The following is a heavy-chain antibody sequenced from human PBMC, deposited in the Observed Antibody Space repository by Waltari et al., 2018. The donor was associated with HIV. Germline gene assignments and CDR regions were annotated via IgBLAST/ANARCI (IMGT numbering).Heavy chain of an antibody. J-gene: IGHJ5*02. V-gene: IGHV4-34*01. CDR1: GGSFSGYY. D-gene: IGHD4-17*01. CDR2: INHSGST. CDR3: ARHGNYGDYVFDP. Sequence: QVQLQQWGAGLLKPSETLSLTCAVYGGSFSGYYWSWIRQPPGKGLEWSGEINHSGSTNYNPSLKSRVTISVDTSKNQFSLKLSSVTAADTVVYYCARHGNYGDYVFDPWGQGTLVTVSS.